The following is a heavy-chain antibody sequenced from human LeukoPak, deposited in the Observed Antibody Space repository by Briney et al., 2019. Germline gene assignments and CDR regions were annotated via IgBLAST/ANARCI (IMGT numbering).Heavy chain of an antibody. CDR1: GFTFSSYG. D-gene: IGHD2/OR15-2a*01. CDR3: AREGPRGNSQFDY. J-gene: IGHJ4*02. CDR2: IWYDGSNK. V-gene: IGHV3-33*01. Sequence: GGSLGLSCAASGFTFSSYGMHWVRQAPGKGLEWVALIWYDGSNKYYADSVKGRLTISRDNSKNTLYLQMNSLRAEDTAVYYCAREGPRGNSQFDYWGQGTLVTVSS.